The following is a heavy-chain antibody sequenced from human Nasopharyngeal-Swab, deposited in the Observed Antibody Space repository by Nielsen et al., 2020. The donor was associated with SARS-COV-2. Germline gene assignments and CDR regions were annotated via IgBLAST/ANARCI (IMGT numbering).Heavy chain of an antibody. J-gene: IGHJ4*02. V-gene: IGHV4-30-4*01. D-gene: IGHD4-17*01. CDR2: IYYSGST. CDR1: GGSISSGDYY. CDR3: ARPREDCGVDY. Sequence: SETLSLTCTVSGGSISSGDYYWSWIRQPPGKGLEWIGYIYYSGSTYYNPSLKSRVTISVDTSKNQFSLKLSSVTAADTAVYYCARPREDCGVDYWGQGTLVIVSS.